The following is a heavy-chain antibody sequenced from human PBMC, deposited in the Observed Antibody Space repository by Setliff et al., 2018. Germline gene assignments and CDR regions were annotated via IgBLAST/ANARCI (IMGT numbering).Heavy chain of an antibody. CDR2: IYHDGRA. V-gene: IGHV4-38-2*01. Sequence: PSETLSLTCAVSGLSISGEYYWGWIRQPPGGGPEWIGIIYHDGRAYYSTSLKSRVNLSLDMSKTQFSLHLNSVTAADTAVYYCMRQVGGGLWYFDYWGHGILVTVSS. J-gene: IGHJ4*01. CDR3: MRQVGGGLWYFDY. CDR1: GLSISGEYY. D-gene: IGHD2-15*01.